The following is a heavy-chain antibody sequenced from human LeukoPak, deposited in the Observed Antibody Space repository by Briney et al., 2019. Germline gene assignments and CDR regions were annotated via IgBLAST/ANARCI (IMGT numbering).Heavy chain of an antibody. Sequence: GGSLRLPCAASGFTFDDYAMHWVRQAPGKGLEWVSGISWNSGSIGYADSVKGRFTISRDNAKNSLYLQMSSLRAEDTALYYCTRRAARWQFDLWGRGTLLTVSS. V-gene: IGHV3-9*01. J-gene: IGHJ2*01. CDR2: ISWNSGSI. CDR3: TRRAARWQFDL. D-gene: IGHD5-24*01. CDR1: GFTFDDYA.